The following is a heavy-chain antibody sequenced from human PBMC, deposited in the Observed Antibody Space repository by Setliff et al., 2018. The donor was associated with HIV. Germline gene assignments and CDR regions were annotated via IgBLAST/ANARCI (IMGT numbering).Heavy chain of an antibody. CDR1: GGSFDMHT. D-gene: IGHD6-13*01. CDR3: ATMSRSSRNWAIFDY. CDR2: IIPIIDTT. V-gene: IGHV1-69*08. Sequence: SVKVSCNTSGGSFDMHTISWVRQAPGQGLEFVGRIIPIIDTTNYAQKFQGRVTITADKSANTTYMELRSLRSEDTAIYYCATMSRSSRNWAIFDYWGQGVLVTVSS. J-gene: IGHJ4*02.